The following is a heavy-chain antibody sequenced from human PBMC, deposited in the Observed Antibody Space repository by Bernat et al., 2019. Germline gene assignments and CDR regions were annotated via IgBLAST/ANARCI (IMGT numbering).Heavy chain of an antibody. CDR3: ASVYSSGWYDY. CDR1: GGSISSGGYS. CDR2: IHHSGST. V-gene: IGHV4-30-2*01. D-gene: IGHD6-19*01. J-gene: IGHJ4*02. Sequence: QLQLQESGSGLVKPSQTLSLTCAVSGGSISSGGYSWSWIRQPPGKGLEWIGYIHHSGSTYYNPSLKSRVTISVDKSKNQFSLKLSSVTAADTAVYYCASVYSSGWYDYWGQGTLVTVSS.